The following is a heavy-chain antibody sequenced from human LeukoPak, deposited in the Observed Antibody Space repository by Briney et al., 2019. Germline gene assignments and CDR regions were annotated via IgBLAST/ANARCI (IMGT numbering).Heavy chain of an antibody. D-gene: IGHD2-15*01. CDR2: INHSGST. V-gene: IGHV4-34*01. CDR3: ASLLASNFDY. CDR1: GGSFSGYY. Sequence: SETLSLTCAVYGGSFSGYYWSWIRQPPGKGLEWIGEINHSGSTNYNPSLKSRVTISVDTSKNQFSLKLSSVTAADTAVYYCASLLASNFDYWGQGTLVTVSS. J-gene: IGHJ4*02.